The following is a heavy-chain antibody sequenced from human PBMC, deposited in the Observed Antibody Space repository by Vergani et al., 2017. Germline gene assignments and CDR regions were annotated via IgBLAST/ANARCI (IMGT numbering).Heavy chain of an antibody. V-gene: IGHV3-9*01. CDR2: ISWNSGSI. CDR1: RFTFDDYA. Sequence: EVQLVESGGGLVQPGRSLRLSCAASRFTFDDYAMHWVRQAPGKGLEWVSGISWNSGSIGYADSVKGRFTISRDNAKNSLYLQMNSLRAEDTALYYCAKDGVAYYYDSSGYYRPTNWFDPWGQGTLVTVSS. J-gene: IGHJ5*02. D-gene: IGHD3-22*01. CDR3: AKDGVAYYYDSSGYYRPTNWFDP.